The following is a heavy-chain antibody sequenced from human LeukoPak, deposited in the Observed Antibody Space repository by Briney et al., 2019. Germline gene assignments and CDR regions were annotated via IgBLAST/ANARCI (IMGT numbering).Heavy chain of an antibody. J-gene: IGHJ4*02. CDR2: ISAYNGNT. V-gene: IGHV1-18*01. Sequence: ASVKVSCKASGYTFTSYGLTWVRQAPGQGLERMGWISAYNGNTNYAQKLQGRVTMTTDTSTSTAYMELRSLRSDDTAVYYCARDRGIAAAGVFDYWGQGTLVTVSS. D-gene: IGHD6-13*01. CDR3: ARDRGIAAAGVFDY. CDR1: GYTFTSYG.